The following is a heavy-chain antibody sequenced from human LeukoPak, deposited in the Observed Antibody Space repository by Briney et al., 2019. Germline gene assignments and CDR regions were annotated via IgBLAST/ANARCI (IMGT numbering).Heavy chain of an antibody. V-gene: IGHV3-48*01. CDR2: ISSSSSTI. CDR3: ARDRHYYGSGSPSYYFDY. J-gene: IGHJ4*02. Sequence: PGGSLRLSCAASGFTFSSYSMNWVRQAPGKGLEWVSYISSSSSTIYYADSVKGRFTISRDNAKNSLYLQMNSLRAEDTAVYYCARDRHYYGSGSPSYYFDYWGQGTLVTVSS. CDR1: GFTFSSYS. D-gene: IGHD3-10*01.